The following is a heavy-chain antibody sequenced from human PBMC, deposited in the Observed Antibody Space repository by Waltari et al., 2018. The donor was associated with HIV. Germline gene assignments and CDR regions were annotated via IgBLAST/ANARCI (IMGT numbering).Heavy chain of an antibody. V-gene: IGHV3-48*02. CDR2: ISAYSDAI. J-gene: IGHJ3*01. CDR3: AKFGDFDAFDV. D-gene: IGHD4-17*01. CDR1: TFTFSTYN. Sequence: EVQLVESGGALLQPGGSLRLSCAASTFTFSTYNMNWVRRTPAKGLEWISYISAYSDAIHYADSVKGRFIISRDNGRSSLYLQMNSLRDDDTAIYYCAKFGDFDAFDVWGQGTMVTVSS.